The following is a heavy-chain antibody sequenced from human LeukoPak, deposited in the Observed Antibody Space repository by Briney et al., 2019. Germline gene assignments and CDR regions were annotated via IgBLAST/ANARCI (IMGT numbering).Heavy chain of an antibody. CDR1: GFTFSNAW. J-gene: IGHJ6*03. V-gene: IGHV3-15*01. D-gene: IGHD5-18*01. CDR3: TTDPEQLWSSYYYYYYMDV. CDR2: IKSKTDGGTT. Sequence: GGSLRLSCAASGFTFSNAWMSWVRQAPGKGLEWVGRIKSKTDGGTTEYAAPVKCRFSISSDNSKKKLYLQMNSLKTEDTAVYYCTTDPEQLWSSYYYYYYMDVWGKGTTVTVSS.